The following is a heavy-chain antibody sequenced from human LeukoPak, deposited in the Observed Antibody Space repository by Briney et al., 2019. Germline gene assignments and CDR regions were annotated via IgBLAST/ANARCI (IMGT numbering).Heavy chain of an antibody. CDR3: ARDQSPKWGSGERYFDY. CDR1: GFTFNTYG. J-gene: IGHJ4*02. Sequence: PGRSLRLSCEASGFTFNTYGMHWVRQAPGKGLEWGAVMRYDGRDIYYADSVKGRFTISRDNSKNTLYLQMNSLRAEDTAVYYCARDQSPKWGSGERYFDYWGQGTLVTVSS. CDR2: MRYDGRDI. D-gene: IGHD7-27*01. V-gene: IGHV3-33*01.